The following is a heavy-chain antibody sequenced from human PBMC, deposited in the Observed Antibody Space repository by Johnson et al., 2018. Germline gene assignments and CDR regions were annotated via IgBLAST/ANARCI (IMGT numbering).Heavy chain of an antibody. Sequence: VQLVESGGGVVQPGRSLRLSCVASGLTFSSYGMHWVRQAPGKGLEWVAVESYDGSIKYYADSVKGRFTISRENSKNTMYLHLNRLRAGDTAVFYWAKDRMELRIAAAGTLSYYYYMDVWGKGTTVTVSS. CDR1: GLTFSSYG. CDR2: ESYDGSIK. D-gene: IGHD6-13*01. V-gene: IGHV3-30*18. CDR3: AKDRMELRIAAAGTLSYYYYMDV. J-gene: IGHJ6*03.